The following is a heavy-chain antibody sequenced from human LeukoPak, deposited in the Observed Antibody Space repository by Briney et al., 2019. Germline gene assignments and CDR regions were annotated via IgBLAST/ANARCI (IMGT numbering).Heavy chain of an antibody. V-gene: IGHV4-30-2*01. CDR3: ARVITAAFDY. CDR2: IYHSGST. Sequence: SETLSLTCAVSGGSISSGGYSWSWIRQPPGRGLEWIGYIYHSGSTYYNPSLKSRVTISVDRSKNQFSLKLSSVTAADTAVYYCARVITAAFDYWGQGTLVTVSS. D-gene: IGHD1-20*01. CDR1: GGSISSGGYS. J-gene: IGHJ4*02.